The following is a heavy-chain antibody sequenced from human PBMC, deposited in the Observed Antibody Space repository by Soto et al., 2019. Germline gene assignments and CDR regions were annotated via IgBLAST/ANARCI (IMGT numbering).Heavy chain of an antibody. D-gene: IGHD6-6*01. J-gene: IGHJ4*01. Sequence: PGESLKISCKASGYSFTDYWIGWVRQMPGKGLEWMGIIYPGDSDTKYSPSFQGQVTMSADKSISTAYLQWNSLKASDTAMYYCARDGLSSSSSCEDWGHGNLVTVSS. V-gene: IGHV5-51*01. CDR2: IYPGDSDT. CDR1: GYSFTDYW. CDR3: ARDGLSSSSSCED.